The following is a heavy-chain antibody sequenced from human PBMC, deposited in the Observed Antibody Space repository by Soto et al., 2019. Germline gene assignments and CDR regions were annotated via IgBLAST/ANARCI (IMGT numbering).Heavy chain of an antibody. V-gene: IGHV4-30-4*08. CDR1: WGYIDSGADY. J-gene: IGHJ6*02. D-gene: IGHD1-7*01. CDR2: IYYSGST. CDR3: ARVELELPYYYYGMDV. Sequence: SETLSLTCTVSWGYIDSGADYWGWIRQTPEKGLQWIGYIYYSGSTYYNPSLKSRITISVDTSKNQFSLKLSSVTAADTAVYYCARVELELPYYYYGMDVWGQGTTVTVSS.